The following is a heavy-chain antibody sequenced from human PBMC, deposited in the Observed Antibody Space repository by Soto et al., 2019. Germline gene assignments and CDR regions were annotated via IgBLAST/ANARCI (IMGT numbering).Heavy chain of an antibody. J-gene: IGHJ4*02. V-gene: IGHV3-48*01. CDR3: ARQGVYSGYDTIDY. Sequence: GGSLRLSCAASGFTFSSYSMNWVRQAPGKGLEWVSYMTGSSTTIYYADSVKGRFTISRDNARNSLYLQMNSLRAEDTAVYYCARQGVYSGYDTIDYWGQGTLVTVSS. CDR1: GFTFSSYS. CDR2: MTGSSTTI. D-gene: IGHD5-12*01.